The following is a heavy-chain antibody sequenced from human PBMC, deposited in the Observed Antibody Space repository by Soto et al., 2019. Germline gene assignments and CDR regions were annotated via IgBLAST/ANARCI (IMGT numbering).Heavy chain of an antibody. Sequence: GGSLRLSCAASGFTVSSNYMSWVRQAPGKGLEWVSVIYSGGSTYYADSVKGRFTISRDNSKNTLYLKMNSLGAEDTAVYYCARWPSGGLRHSYGVYFDYWGQGTLVTVSS. D-gene: IGHD5-12*01. CDR1: GFTVSSNY. J-gene: IGHJ4*02. CDR2: IYSGGST. CDR3: ARWPSGGLRHSYGVYFDY. V-gene: IGHV3-66*01.